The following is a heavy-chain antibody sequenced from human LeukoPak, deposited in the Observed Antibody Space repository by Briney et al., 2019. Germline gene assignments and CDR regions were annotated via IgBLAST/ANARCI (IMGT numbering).Heavy chain of an antibody. Sequence: GGSLRLSCAASGFTFSDYAMSWIRQAPGKGLEWVSYISSSGSTKYYADSVKGRFTISRDNAKNSLYLQMNSLRAEDTAVYYCARAADILTGYPDYWGQGTLVTVSS. J-gene: IGHJ4*02. V-gene: IGHV3-11*01. D-gene: IGHD3-9*01. CDR1: GFTFSDYA. CDR3: ARAADILTGYPDY. CDR2: ISSSGSTK.